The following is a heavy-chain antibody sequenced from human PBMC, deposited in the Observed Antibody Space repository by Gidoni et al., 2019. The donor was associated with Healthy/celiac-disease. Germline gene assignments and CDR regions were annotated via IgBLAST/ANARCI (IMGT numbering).Heavy chain of an antibody. CDR3: ARLADDYYDSSGYQGVVFDY. V-gene: IGHV4-59*01. J-gene: IGHJ4*02. D-gene: IGHD3-22*01. Sequence: QVQLQESGPGLVKPSETLSLTCTVSGGSISSYYWSWIRQPPGKGLEWIGYIYYSGSTNYNPSLKSRVTISVDTSKNQFSLKLSSVTAADTAVYYCARLADDYYDSSGYQGVVFDYWGQGTLVTVSS. CDR2: IYYSGST. CDR1: GGSISSYY.